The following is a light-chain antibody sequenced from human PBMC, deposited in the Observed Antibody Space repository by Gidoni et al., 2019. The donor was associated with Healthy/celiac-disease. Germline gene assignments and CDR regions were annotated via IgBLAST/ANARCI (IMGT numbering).Light chain of an antibody. CDR1: QSISSW. J-gene: IGKJ4*01. CDR3: QQYNSYSLT. Sequence: DIQMTQSPSTLSASVGDRVTITCRASQSISSWLAWYQQKPGKAPKLLIYDASSLESGIPSRFSGSGSGTEFTLTISSLQPDDFATYYCQQYNSYSLTFGGGTKVEIK. V-gene: IGKV1-5*01. CDR2: DAS.